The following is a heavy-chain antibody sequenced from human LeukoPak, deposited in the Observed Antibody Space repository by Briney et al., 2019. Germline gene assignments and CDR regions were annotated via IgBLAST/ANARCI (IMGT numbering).Heavy chain of an antibody. CDR1: GFTFSSYS. CDR2: IKQDGSEK. D-gene: IGHD6-19*01. V-gene: IGHV3-7*01. CDR3: AREGSSGWYGGY. J-gene: IGHJ4*02. Sequence: PGGSLRLSCAASGFTFSSYSMNWVRQAPGKGLEWVANIKQDGSEKYYVDSVKGRFTISRDNAKNSLYLQMNSLRAEDTAVYYCAREGSSGWYGGYWGQGTLVTVSS.